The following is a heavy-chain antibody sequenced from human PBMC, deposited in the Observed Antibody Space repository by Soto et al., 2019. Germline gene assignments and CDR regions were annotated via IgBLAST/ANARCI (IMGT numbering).Heavy chain of an antibody. D-gene: IGHD3-3*01. J-gene: IGHJ5*02. CDR2: IIPIFGTA. CDR1: GGTFSSYA. Sequence: QVQLVQSGAEVKKPGSSVKVSCKASGGTFSSYAISWVRQAPGQGLEWMGGIIPIFGTANYAQKFQGRVTITADESTSTAYMDLSSLRSEDTAVYYCARGRETYYDFWSGYYYWFDPWGQGTLVTVSS. V-gene: IGHV1-69*01. CDR3: ARGRETYYDFWSGYYYWFDP.